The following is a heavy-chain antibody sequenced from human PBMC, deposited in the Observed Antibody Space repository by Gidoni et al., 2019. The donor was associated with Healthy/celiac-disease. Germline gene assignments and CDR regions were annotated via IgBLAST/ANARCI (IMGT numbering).Heavy chain of an antibody. J-gene: IGHJ4*02. CDR3: ARGGIEVAAAGTYYFDY. V-gene: IGHV1-69*01. Sequence: QVQLVQSGAEVKKPGSSVKVSCKASGGTFSSYAISWVRQAPGQGLEWMGGIIPIFGTANYAQKFQGRVTITADESTSTAYMELSSLRSEDTAVYYCARGGIEVAAAGTYYFDYWGQGTLVTVSS. CDR2: IIPIFGTA. CDR1: GGTFSSYA. D-gene: IGHD6-13*01.